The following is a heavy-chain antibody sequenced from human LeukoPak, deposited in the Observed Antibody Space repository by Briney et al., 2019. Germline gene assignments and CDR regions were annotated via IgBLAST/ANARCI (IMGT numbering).Heavy chain of an antibody. V-gene: IGHV3-30*18. D-gene: IGHD3-22*01. J-gene: IGHJ6*02. CDR1: GXTFSSYG. CDR3: AKDRITMIVVVPFYGMDV. CDR2: ISYDGRNK. Sequence: GGSLRLSCAASGXTFSSYGIHWVRQAPGEGLEWVAVISYDGRNKYYADSVKGRFTISRDNSKNAVYLQMDSLRAEDTAVYYCAKDRITMIVVVPFYGMDVWGQGTTVTVSS.